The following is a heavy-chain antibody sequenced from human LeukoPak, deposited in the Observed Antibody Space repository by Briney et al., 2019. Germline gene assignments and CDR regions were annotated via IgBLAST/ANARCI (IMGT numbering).Heavy chain of an antibody. J-gene: IGHJ4*02. D-gene: IGHD4-17*01. CDR2: FDPEDGET. CDR3: ATDYGDYGRESTFDY. CDR1: GYTLTELS. V-gene: IGHV1-24*01. Sequence: ASVKVSCKVSGYTLTELSMHWVRQAPGKGLEWMGGFDPEDGETIYAQKFQGRVTMTEDTSTDTAYMELSSLRSEDTAVYYCATDYGDYGRESTFDYWGQGTLVTVSS.